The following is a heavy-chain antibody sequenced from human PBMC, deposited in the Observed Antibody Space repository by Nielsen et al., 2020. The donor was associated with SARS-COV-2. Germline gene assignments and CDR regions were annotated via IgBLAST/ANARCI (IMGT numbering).Heavy chain of an antibody. CDR3: AKVTYNSYRSIGAFDY. J-gene: IGHJ4*02. V-gene: IGHV3-23*01. CDR1: GFTVSSNY. Sequence: GGSLRLSCAASGFTVSSNYMSWVRQAPGKGLEWVSAISGSGGSTYYADSVKGRFTISRDNSKNTLYLQMNSLRAEDTAVYYCAKVTYNSYRSIGAFDYWGQGTLVTVSS. CDR2: ISGSGGST. D-gene: IGHD6-6*01.